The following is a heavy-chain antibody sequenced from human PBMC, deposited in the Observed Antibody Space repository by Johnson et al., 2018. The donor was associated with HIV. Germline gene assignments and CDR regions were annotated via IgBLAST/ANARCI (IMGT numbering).Heavy chain of an antibody. V-gene: IGHV3-13*01. CDR2: MGTAGDT. CDR3: ARGASDDSSGYRILGYAFDI. D-gene: IGHD3-22*01. J-gene: IGHJ3*02. Sequence: VQLVESGGSVVQPGRSLRLSCAASGFTFSNYAMHWVRQATGKGLEWVSAMGTAGDTYYPGSVKGRFTISRENAKNSWYLQFNSLRAGDTAVYYCARGASDDSSGYRILGYAFDIWGQGTMVTVSS. CDR1: GFTFSNYA.